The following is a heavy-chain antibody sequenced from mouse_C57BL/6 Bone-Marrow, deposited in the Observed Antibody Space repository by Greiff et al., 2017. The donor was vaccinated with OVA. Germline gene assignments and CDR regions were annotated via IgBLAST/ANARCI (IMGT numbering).Heavy chain of an antibody. CDR1: GFSLTSYG. D-gene: IGHD1-1*01. CDR3: ARNSLIYYCGSYCAMDD. Sequence: VQLQQSGPGLVQPSQSLSITCTVSGFSLTSYGVHWVRQSPGKGLEWLGVIWSGGSTDYNAAVISRLSISKDNSKSQVFFKMTRLQADDTAIYYCARNSLIYYCGSYCAMDDWGQGTSVTVSS. V-gene: IGHV2-2*01. CDR2: IWSGGST. J-gene: IGHJ4*01.